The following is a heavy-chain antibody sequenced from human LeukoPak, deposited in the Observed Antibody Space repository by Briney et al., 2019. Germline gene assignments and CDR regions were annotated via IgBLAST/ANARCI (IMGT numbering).Heavy chain of an antibody. V-gene: IGHV3-74*01. J-gene: IGHJ5*02. CDR2: INTDGSTT. D-gene: IGHD2-2*01. Sequence: PGGSLRLSCAASGFTFSNYWIHWVRQAPGKGLVWVSRINTDGSTTNYAGSVKGRFTISRDNAKNTLYLQMNSLRAEDTAVYYCARDLGYCSSATCYGGWFDPWGQGTLVTVSS. CDR3: ARDLGYCSSATCYGGWFDP. CDR1: GFTFSNYW.